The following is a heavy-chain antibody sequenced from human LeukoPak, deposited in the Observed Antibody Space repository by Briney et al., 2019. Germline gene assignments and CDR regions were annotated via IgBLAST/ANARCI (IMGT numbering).Heavy chain of an antibody. CDR2: ISGSGRTT. J-gene: IGHJ3*02. V-gene: IGHV3-23*01. CDR3: AKDRRKLDVFDI. Sequence: GGSLRLSCAVAGFTFNTYAMSWVRQAPGKGLEWVSGISGSGRTTYYADSVKGRFTISRDNSKNTLFVQMNSLRAEDTAVYYCAKDRRKLDVFDIWGQGTMVTVSS. CDR1: GFTFNTYA. D-gene: IGHD5-24*01.